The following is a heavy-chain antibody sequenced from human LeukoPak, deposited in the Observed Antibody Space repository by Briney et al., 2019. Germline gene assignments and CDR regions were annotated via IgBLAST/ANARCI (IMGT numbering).Heavy chain of an antibody. J-gene: IGHJ3*02. V-gene: IGHV4-39*07. CDR1: DGSINSDTYY. Sequence: SETLSLTCSVSDGSINSDTYYWGWIRQPPGTGLEWIASIHPGGNTFYNPSLKSRVAISVDTSKKQFSLILTSVAAADTAVYYCAREPYDSSGPRAFDIWGQGTMVTVSS. CDR3: AREPYDSSGPRAFDI. D-gene: IGHD3-22*01. CDR2: IHPGGNT.